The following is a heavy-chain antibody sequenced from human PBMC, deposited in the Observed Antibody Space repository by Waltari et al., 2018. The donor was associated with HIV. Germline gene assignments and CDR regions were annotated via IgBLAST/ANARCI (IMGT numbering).Heavy chain of an antibody. J-gene: IGHJ3*01. CDR2: FSWNSAEV. CDR1: GMKFEAYV. D-gene: IGHD6-19*01. CDR3: VKGYSSGWYHAFDL. Sequence: LMESGGGLIQPGKSLRLSCIGTGMKFEAYVMHWVRQAPGKGLEWVAGFSWNSAEVGYVDSVKGRFTISRDNAKKTLYLQMNSLRPEDTAFYYCVKGYSSGWYHAFDLWGQGTMVTVSS. V-gene: IGHV3-9*01.